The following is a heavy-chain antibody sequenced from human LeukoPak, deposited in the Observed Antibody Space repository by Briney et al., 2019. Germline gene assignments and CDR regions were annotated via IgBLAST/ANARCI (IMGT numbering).Heavy chain of an antibody. J-gene: IGHJ6*03. CDR1: GYSISSGYY. CDR3: ARGRGSSSHYYYYYMDV. CDR2: IYHSGST. V-gene: IGHV4-38-2*02. D-gene: IGHD6-6*01. Sequence: PSETLSLTCTVSGYSISSGYYWGWIRQPPGKGLEWIGSIYHSGSTYYNPSLKSRVTISVDTSKNQFSLKLSSVTAADTAEYYCARGRGSSSHYYYYYMDVWGKGTTVTVSS.